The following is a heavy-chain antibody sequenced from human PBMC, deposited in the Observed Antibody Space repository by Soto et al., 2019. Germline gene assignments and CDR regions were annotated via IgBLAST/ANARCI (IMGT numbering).Heavy chain of an antibody. CDR3: ARDRISYYYDSSGYS. Sequence: ASVKVSCKASGYTFTSYGISWVRQAPGQGLEWMGWISAYNGNTNYAQKLQGRVTMTTDTSTSTAYMELRSLRSDDTAVYYCARDRISYYYDSSGYSWGQGTLVTVSA. J-gene: IGHJ5*02. D-gene: IGHD3-22*01. CDR2: ISAYNGNT. CDR1: GYTFTSYG. V-gene: IGHV1-18*01.